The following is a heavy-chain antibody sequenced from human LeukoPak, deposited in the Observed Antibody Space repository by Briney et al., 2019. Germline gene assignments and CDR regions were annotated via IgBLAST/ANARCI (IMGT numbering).Heavy chain of an antibody. J-gene: IGHJ4*02. Sequence: SVKVSCKASGGTFSNYAISWVRQAPGQGLEWMGGIIPIFGTANYAQKFQGRVTITADKSTSTAYMELSSLRSEDTAVYYCARDSSRLGELDYWGQGTLVTVSS. CDR3: ARDSSRLGELDY. CDR2: IIPIFGTA. V-gene: IGHV1-69*06. D-gene: IGHD3-16*01. CDR1: GGTFSNYA.